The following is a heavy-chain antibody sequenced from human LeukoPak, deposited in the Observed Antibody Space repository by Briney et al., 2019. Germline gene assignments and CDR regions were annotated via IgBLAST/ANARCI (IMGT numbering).Heavy chain of an antibody. CDR1: GFTFSSYA. V-gene: IGHV3-23*01. CDR3: AKEGVVPAAISDYYYYYGMDV. CDR2: ISGSGGST. J-gene: IGHJ6*02. Sequence: PGASLRLSCAASGFTFSSYAMSWLRQAPGKGLEWVSAISGSGGSTYYADSVKGRFTISRDNSKNTLYLQMNSLRAEDTAVYYCAKEGVVPAAISDYYYYYGMDVWGQGTTVTVSS. D-gene: IGHD2-2*02.